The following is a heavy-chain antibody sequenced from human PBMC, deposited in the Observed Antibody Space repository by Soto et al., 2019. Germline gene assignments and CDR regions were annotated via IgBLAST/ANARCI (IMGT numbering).Heavy chain of an antibody. CDR1: GFNFRSYA. D-gene: IGHD6-19*01. Sequence: ERSLRLSCAASGFNFRSYAKSCLSQAPGKWLEGLSASSGSGSTTYFADSVNGRFNSSIDNSKNSLYLQMTDLRAEDTGVYFCAKGLAAMAVAGTGPFDFWGPGNLVTVSS. J-gene: IGHJ4*02. CDR2: SSGSGSTT. CDR3: AKGLAAMAVAGTGPFDF. V-gene: IGHV3-23*01.